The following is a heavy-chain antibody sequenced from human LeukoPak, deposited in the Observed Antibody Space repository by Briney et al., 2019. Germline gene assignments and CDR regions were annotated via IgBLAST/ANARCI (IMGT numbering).Heavy chain of an antibody. CDR2: ISGSGGST. V-gene: IGHV3-23*01. Sequence: GGSLRLSCAASGFTLSNYVMSWVRQAPAKGLEWVSGISGSGGSTNYADSVKGRFTISRDNSKNMLFLQINSLRGEDTAVYYCIAGGWSTDAFEMWGQGTTVTVSS. CDR1: GFTLSNYV. CDR3: IAGGWSTDAFEM. J-gene: IGHJ3*02. D-gene: IGHD6-19*01.